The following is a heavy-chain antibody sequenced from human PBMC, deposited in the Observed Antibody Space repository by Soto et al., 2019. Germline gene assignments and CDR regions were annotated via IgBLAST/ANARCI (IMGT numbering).Heavy chain of an antibody. CDR3: ARAARPTIYDY. V-gene: IGHV4-59*01. CDR1: GGSISSYY. J-gene: IGHJ4*02. Sequence: PSETLSLTCTVSGGSISSYYWSWIRQPPGKGLEWIGYIYYSGSTNYNPSLKSRVTISVDTSKNQFSLKLSSVTAADTAVYYCARAARPTIYDYWGKGTLVTVSS. D-gene: IGHD2-21*01. CDR2: IYYSGST.